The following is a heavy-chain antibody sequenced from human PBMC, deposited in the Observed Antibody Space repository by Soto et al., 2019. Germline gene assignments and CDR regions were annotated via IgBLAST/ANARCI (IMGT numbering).Heavy chain of an antibody. CDR1: GGSISSGGYS. CDR3: ARDPGL. J-gene: IGHJ2*01. V-gene: IGHV4-30-2*01. Sequence: QLQLQESGSGLVKPSQTLSLTCAVSGGSISSGGYSWSGVRQPPGKGLELIGYIYHSGSTYYNPSLKSRVTVSVDRSQNQFSLKLSSVTAADTAAYYCARDPGLWGRGTLVTVSS. CDR2: IYHSGST.